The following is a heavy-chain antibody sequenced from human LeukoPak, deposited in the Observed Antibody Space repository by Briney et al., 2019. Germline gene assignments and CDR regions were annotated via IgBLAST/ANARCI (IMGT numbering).Heavy chain of an antibody. CDR1: GGSISNYY. CDR3: ARGRTYRSSSWFDP. Sequence: SETLSLTCTVSGGSISNYYWSWIRQPPGKGLEWIGYISYSGNTNYNPSLKSRVTISVDTSKNQFSLKLSSVTAADTAVYYCARGRTYRSSSWFDPWGQGTLVTVSS. CDR2: ISYSGNT. V-gene: IGHV4-59*01. D-gene: IGHD6-6*01. J-gene: IGHJ5*02.